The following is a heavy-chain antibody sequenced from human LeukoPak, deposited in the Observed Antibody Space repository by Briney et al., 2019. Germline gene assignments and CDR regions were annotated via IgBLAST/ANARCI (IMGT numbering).Heavy chain of an antibody. D-gene: IGHD3-10*01. CDR1: GGTFSSYR. J-gene: IGHJ3*02. CDR2: IIPIFGTA. CDR3: ARVWVGGDDAFDI. Sequence: GASVKVSCKASGGTFSSYRISWVRQAPGQGLEWMGGIIPIFGTADYAQKFQDRVTITADESTSTAYMELSSLRSEDTAVYYCARVWVGGDDAFDIWGQGTMVTVSS. V-gene: IGHV1-69*13.